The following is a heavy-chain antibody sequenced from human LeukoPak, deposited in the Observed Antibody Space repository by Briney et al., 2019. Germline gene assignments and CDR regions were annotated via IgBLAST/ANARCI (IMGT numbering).Heavy chain of an antibody. CDR2: IYYSGST. J-gene: IGHJ4*02. Sequence: PSQTLSLTCTVSGGSISSGGYYWSWIRQHPGKGLEWIGYIYYSGSTYYNPSLKSRVTISVDTSKNQFSLKLSSVTAADTAVYYCAGTTVVTPNFDYWGQGTLVTVSS. D-gene: IGHD4-23*01. V-gene: IGHV4-31*03. CDR1: GGSISSGGYY. CDR3: AGTTVVTPNFDY.